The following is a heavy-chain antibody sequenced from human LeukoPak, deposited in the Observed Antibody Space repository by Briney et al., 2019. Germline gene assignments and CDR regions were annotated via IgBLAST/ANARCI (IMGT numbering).Heavy chain of an antibody. J-gene: IGHJ4*02. CDR2: TNPSTGGT. Sequence: GASVKVSCKTSGYTFTGSYLHWVRQVPGQGLAWMGWTNPSTGGTKSAQQFEGRVTMTRDTSNTTGYLELRSLRLDDTATYYCARGGAFCSITTCHEFDHWGQGTLVIVSS. D-gene: IGHD2-2*01. CDR3: ARGGAFCSITTCHEFDH. V-gene: IGHV1-2*02. CDR1: GYTFTGSY.